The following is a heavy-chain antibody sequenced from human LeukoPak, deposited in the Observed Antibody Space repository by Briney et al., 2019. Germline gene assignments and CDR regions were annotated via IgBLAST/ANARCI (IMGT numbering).Heavy chain of an antibody. CDR3: AKPGSSRGIAGRRPTKYYFDY. J-gene: IGHJ4*02. D-gene: IGHD6-6*01. CDR2: MYFNGTT. V-gene: IGHV4-4*07. Sequence: SETLSLTCSVSGRSIISDNWSWIRQPAGKGLEWIGRMYFNGTTKYNPSLKSRVTISVDISKNELSLKLTSVTAADMAVYYCAKPGSSRGIAGRRPTKYYFDYWGQGTLVTVSS. CDR1: GRSIISDN.